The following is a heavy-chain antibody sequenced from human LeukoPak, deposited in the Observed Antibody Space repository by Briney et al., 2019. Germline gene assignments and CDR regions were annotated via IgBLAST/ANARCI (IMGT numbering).Heavy chain of an antibody. V-gene: IGHV4-31*03. J-gene: IGHJ4*02. Sequence: SETLSLTCTVSGGSTSSGGYYWSWIRQHPGKGLEWIGYIYYSGSTYYNPSLKSRVTIPVDTSKNQFSLKLSSVTAADTAVYYCARGKSYEYDYVWGSYRCYFDYWGQGTLVTVSS. CDR2: IYYSGST. CDR3: ARGKSYEYDYVWGSYRCYFDY. D-gene: IGHD3-16*02. CDR1: GGSTSSGGYY.